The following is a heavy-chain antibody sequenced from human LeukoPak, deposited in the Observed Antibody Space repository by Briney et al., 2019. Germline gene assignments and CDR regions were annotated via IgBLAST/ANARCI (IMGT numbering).Heavy chain of an antibody. CDR2: INSDGSTT. J-gene: IGHJ6*02. CDR1: GFTFSRYW. D-gene: IGHD3-16*01. Sequence: GGSLRLSCAASGFTFSRYWMHWLRQAPGTGLVWVSRINSDGSTTNYADSVKGRFTISRDNAMSTLYLQMNSLRAEDTAVYYCARDFGPYGMDVWGQGTTVTVSS. CDR3: ARDFGPYGMDV. V-gene: IGHV3-74*01.